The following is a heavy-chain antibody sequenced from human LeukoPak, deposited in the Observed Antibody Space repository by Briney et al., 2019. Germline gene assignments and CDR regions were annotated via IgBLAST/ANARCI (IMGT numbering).Heavy chain of an antibody. CDR3: ARDIPSFGQLYTDWFDP. CDR2: ISSSSSYI. CDR1: GFTFSSYS. D-gene: IGHD3-10*01. V-gene: IGHV3-21*01. Sequence: GGSLRLSCAASGFTFSSYSMNWVRQAPGKGLEWVSSISSSSSYIYYADSVKGRFTISRDNAKNSLYLQMNSLRAEDTAVYYCARDIPSFGQLYTDWFDPWCQGTLVTVSS. J-gene: IGHJ5*02.